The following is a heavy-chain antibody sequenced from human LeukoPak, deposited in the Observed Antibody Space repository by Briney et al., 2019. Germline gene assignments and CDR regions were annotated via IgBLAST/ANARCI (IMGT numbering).Heavy chain of an antibody. V-gene: IGHV1-18*01. CDR1: GYTFTSYG. J-gene: IGHJ4*02. CDR2: ISAYNGNT. CDR3: AREPGQQLVRLLDY. Sequence: ASVKVSCTASGYTFTSYGISWVRQAPGQGLEWMGWISAYNGNTNYAQKLQGRVTMTTDTSTSTAYMELRSLRSDDTAVYYCAREPGQQLVRLLDYWGQGTLVTVSS. D-gene: IGHD6-13*01.